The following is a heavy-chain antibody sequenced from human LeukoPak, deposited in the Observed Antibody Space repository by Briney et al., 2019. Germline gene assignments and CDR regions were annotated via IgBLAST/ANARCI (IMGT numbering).Heavy chain of an antibody. D-gene: IGHD3-9*01. J-gene: IGHJ6*03. CDR2: ISGSGGST. CDR3: AKGRYFDWFDYYYYMDV. Sequence: GGSLRLSCVASGFTFSSFAMSWVHQAPGKGLEWVSAISGSGGSTYYADSVRGRFTISRDNSKNTLYLQMNSLRAEDTAVYYCAKGRYFDWFDYYYYMDVCGKGTTVTVSS. CDR1: GFTFSSFA. V-gene: IGHV3-23*01.